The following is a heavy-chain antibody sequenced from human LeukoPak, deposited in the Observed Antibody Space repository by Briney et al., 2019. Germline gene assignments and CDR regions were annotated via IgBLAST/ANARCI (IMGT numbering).Heavy chain of an antibody. CDR1: GHSISSGYS. J-gene: IGHJ5*02. D-gene: IGHD6-19*01. Sequence: PSETLSLTCTVSGHSISSGYSWGWIRQAPGKGLEWIGSIYHNGSADYNPSLKSRVTISVDTSKNQFSLKLSSVTAADTAVYYCVRGRYSSGWFKDKNWFDPWGQGIPVTVSS. CDR2: IYHNGSA. V-gene: IGHV4-38-2*02. CDR3: VRGRYSSGWFKDKNWFDP.